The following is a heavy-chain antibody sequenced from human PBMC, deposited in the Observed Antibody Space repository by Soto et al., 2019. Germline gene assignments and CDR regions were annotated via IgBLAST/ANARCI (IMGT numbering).Heavy chain of an antibody. CDR2: IGTAGDT. D-gene: IGHD3-3*01. CDR1: GFTFSSYD. V-gene: IGHV3-13*01. CDR3: ARSDFWSCREGMAV. Sequence: GGSLRLSCAASGFTFSSYDMHWVRQATGKGLEWVSAIGTAGDTYYPGSVKGRFTISRENAKNSLYLQMNSLRAEDTAVYYCARSDFWSCREGMAVWGQGTSVTVSS. J-gene: IGHJ6*02.